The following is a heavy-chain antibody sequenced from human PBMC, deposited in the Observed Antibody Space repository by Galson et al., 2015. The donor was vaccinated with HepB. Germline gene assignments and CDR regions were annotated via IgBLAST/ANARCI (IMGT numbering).Heavy chain of an antibody. Sequence: SVKVSCKDSGYSFTAYNIHWVRQAPGQGLEWMGRINPNGGGTKYAQRFQGRVIMTRDTSVNTAYMEMSRLRSDDTAVYYCAREYTTSIVSDVWGKGTTVIVSS. V-gene: IGHV1-2*06. CDR1: GYSFTAYN. CDR2: INPNGGGT. D-gene: IGHD5/OR15-5a*01. CDR3: AREYTTSIVSDV. J-gene: IGHJ6*04.